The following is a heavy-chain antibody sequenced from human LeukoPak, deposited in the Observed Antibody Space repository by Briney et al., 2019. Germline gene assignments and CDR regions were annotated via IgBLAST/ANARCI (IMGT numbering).Heavy chain of an antibody. Sequence: ASVKVSRKASGYTFNSYYIHWLRQAPGQGLEWMGIINPSSGSTTYAQKFQGRVTMTRETSTSAVYVEPSGLRSEDTAVYYCARGGMGIQLWPFDYWGQGTLVTVSS. J-gene: IGHJ4*02. V-gene: IGHV1-46*02. CDR3: ARGGMGIQLWPFDY. CDR2: INPSSGST. CDR1: GYTFNSYY. D-gene: IGHD1-1*01.